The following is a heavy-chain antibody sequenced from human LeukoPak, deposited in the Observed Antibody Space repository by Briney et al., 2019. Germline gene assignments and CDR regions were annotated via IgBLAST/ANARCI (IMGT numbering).Heavy chain of an antibody. D-gene: IGHD1-1*01. CDR3: ARNRRYRGEADY. CDR1: GGSFSGYY. V-gene: IGHV4-34*01. J-gene: IGHJ4*02. Sequence: SSETLSLTCAVYGGSFSGYYWSWIRQPPGKGLEWIGEINHSGSTNYNPSLKSRVTISVDTSKNQFSLKLSSVTAADTAVYYCARNRRYRGEADYWGQGTLVTVSS. CDR2: INHSGST.